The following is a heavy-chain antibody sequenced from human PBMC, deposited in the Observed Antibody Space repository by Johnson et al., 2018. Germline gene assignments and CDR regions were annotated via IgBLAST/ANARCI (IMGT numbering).Heavy chain of an antibody. V-gene: IGHV3-30*18. CDR2: IAYDGSNK. CDR1: GFSFTYAW. D-gene: IGHD1-26*01. CDR3: AKDVGPSVTDYYYGMDL. Sequence: QVQLVESGGGLVKPGGSLRLSCAASGFSFTYAWMSWVRQLPGQGLEWVAVIAYDGSNKYYADSVKGRFTISRDNSKHTLYLQMNSPRAEDTAMYYCAKDVGPSVTDYYYGMDLWGQGTTVTVSS. J-gene: IGHJ6*02.